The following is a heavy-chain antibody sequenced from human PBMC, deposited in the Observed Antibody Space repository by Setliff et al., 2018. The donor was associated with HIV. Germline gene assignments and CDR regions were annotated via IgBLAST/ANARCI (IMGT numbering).Heavy chain of an antibody. CDR3: ARDRLYCSRGSCYPNWFDS. Sequence: ASVKVSCKSSGHTLSGHFIHWVRQAPGQGPEWVGWISPHSGATNYAQKFQGRVTLTRDASITTAYMELNSLRSDDTAMYYCARDRLYCSRGSCYPNWFDSWGQGTLVTVSS. D-gene: IGHD2-15*01. V-gene: IGHV1-2*02. CDR2: ISPHSGAT. J-gene: IGHJ5*01. CDR1: GHTLSGHF.